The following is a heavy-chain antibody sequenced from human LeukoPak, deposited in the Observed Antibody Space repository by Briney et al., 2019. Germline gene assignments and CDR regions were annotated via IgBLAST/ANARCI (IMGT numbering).Heavy chain of an antibody. V-gene: IGHV4-39*07. CDR3: ARAIEVGAMTPFDY. CDR2: IYHSGST. CDR1: GGSISSNSYY. D-gene: IGHD1-26*01. Sequence: SETLSLTCAVSGGSISSNSYYWGWIRQPPGTGLEWIGSIYHSGSTYYNPSLKSRVTIAVETSKNQFSLKLSSVTAADTAVYYCARAIEVGAMTPFDYWGQGTLVTVSS. J-gene: IGHJ4*02.